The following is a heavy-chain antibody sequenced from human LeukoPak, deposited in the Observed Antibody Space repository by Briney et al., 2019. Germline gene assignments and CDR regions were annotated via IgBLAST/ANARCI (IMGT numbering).Heavy chain of an antibody. Sequence: GGSPRLSCAASGFTFDDYAMHWVRQAPGKGLEWVSGISWNSGSIGYADSVKGRFTISRDNAKNSLYLQMNSLRAEDTALYYCAAAGGVMGNWFDPWGQGTMVTVSS. D-gene: IGHD3-16*01. CDR2: ISWNSGSI. J-gene: IGHJ5*02. V-gene: IGHV3-9*01. CDR1: GFTFDDYA. CDR3: AAAGGVMGNWFDP.